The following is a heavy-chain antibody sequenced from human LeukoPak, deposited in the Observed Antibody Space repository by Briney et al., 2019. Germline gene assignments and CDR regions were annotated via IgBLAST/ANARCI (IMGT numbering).Heavy chain of an antibody. Sequence: PSQTLSLTCTVSGGSISSGGYYWSWIRQPPGKGLEWIGYIYHSGSTYYNPSLKSRVTISVDRSKNQFSLKLSSVTAADTAVYYCAREGPQPMVRGTNWFDPWGQGTLVTVSS. CDR1: GGSISSGGYY. D-gene: IGHD3-10*01. J-gene: IGHJ5*02. V-gene: IGHV4-30-2*01. CDR2: IYHSGST. CDR3: AREGPQPMVRGTNWFDP.